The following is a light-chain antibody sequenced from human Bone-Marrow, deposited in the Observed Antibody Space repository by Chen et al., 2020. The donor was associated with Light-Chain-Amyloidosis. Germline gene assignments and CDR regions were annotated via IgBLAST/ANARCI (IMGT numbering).Light chain of an antibody. CDR3: CSYAGSPLYV. Sequence: QSALTQPASVSWSPGQSLTLSCPGTSSDVGSYDFVSWYQQHAGKAPKLMIYEVTKRPSGVSNRFSGSKSGNTASLTISGLQAEDEADYYCCSYAGSPLYVFGTGTKVSVL. CDR1: SSDVGSYDF. J-gene: IGLJ1*01. CDR2: EVT. V-gene: IGLV2-23*02.